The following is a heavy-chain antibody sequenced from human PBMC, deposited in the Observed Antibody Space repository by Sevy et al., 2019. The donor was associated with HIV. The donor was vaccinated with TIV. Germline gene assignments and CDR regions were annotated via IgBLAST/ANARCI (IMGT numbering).Heavy chain of an antibody. Sequence: GGSLRLSCAASGFTFSSYGMHWVRRAPGKGLEWVALTWYDGSTKFYADSVKGRFTISRDNSKKILSLQMNSLRVDDTAVYYCARVRSIYVDTTHYYAMDVWGQGTTVTVSS. CDR2: TWYDGSTK. J-gene: IGHJ6*02. V-gene: IGHV3-33*01. CDR3: ARVRSIYVDTTHYYAMDV. D-gene: IGHD5-18*01. CDR1: GFTFSSYG.